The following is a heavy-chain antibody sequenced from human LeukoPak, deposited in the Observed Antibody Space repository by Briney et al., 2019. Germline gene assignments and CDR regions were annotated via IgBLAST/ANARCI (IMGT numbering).Heavy chain of an antibody. Sequence: RAGGPLRLSCAGPGFPFSDYYMTWIRQAPGRGLEFISYISGSGNSIVYADSVKGRFTISRDKAKNSLYLQMNSLRDEDTAVYYCAREPRLAVYWGQGTLVTVSS. J-gene: IGHJ4*02. CDR2: ISGSGNSI. V-gene: IGHV3-11*01. CDR1: GFPFSDYY. CDR3: AREPRLAVY. D-gene: IGHD6-19*01.